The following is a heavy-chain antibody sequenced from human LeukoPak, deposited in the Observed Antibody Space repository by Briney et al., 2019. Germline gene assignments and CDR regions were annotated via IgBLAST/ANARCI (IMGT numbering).Heavy chain of an antibody. CDR1: GFSLRTRGMC. D-gene: IGHD1-26*01. Sequence: ESGPTLVNPTPTLTLTCTFSGFSLRTRGMCVSWIRQPPGKALEWLARIDWDDDKYYSTSLKTRLTISKDTSKNQVVLTMTNMDPVDTATYYCARQIVGATHFDYWGQGTLVTVSS. J-gene: IGHJ4*02. CDR3: ARQIVGATHFDY. V-gene: IGHV2-70*11. CDR2: IDWDDDK.